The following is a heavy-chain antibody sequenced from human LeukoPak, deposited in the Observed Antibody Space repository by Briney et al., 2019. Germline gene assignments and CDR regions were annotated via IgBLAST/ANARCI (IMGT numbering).Heavy chain of an antibody. CDR2: ISSSSSYI. CDR3: ARGAPKLLWFGELSEYFDL. V-gene: IGHV3-21*01. Sequence: GGSLRLSCAASGFTFSSYSMNWVRQAPGKGLEWVSSISSSSSYIYYADSVKGRFTISRDNAKNSLYLQMNSLRAEDTAVYYCARGAPKLLWFGELSEYFDLWGRGTLVTVSS. J-gene: IGHJ2*01. D-gene: IGHD3-10*01. CDR1: GFTFSSYS.